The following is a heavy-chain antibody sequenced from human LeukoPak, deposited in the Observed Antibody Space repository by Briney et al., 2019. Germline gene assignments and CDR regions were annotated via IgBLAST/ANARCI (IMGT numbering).Heavy chain of an antibody. CDR3: ARAPYSSSWYDYYYYYMDV. Sequence: SETLSLTCTVSGGSISSYYWSWIRQPPGKGLEWIGYIYYSGSTNYNPSLKSRVTISVDTSKNQFSLKLSSVTAADTAVYYCARAPYSSSWYDYYYYYMDVWGKGTSVTISS. J-gene: IGHJ6*03. CDR1: GGSISSYY. V-gene: IGHV4-59*01. D-gene: IGHD6-13*01. CDR2: IYYSGST.